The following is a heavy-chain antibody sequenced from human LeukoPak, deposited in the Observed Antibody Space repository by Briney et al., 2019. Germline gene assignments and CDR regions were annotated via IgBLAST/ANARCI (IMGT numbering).Heavy chain of an antibody. CDR1: GGSFSGYY. CDR3: ARSHYGDYFVY. CDR2: INHSGST. D-gene: IGHD4-17*01. J-gene: IGHJ4*02. Sequence: SETLSLTCAVYGGSFSGYYWSWIRQPPGKGLEWIGEINHSGSTNYNPSLKSRVTISVDTSKNQFSLKLSSVTAADTAVYYCARSHYGDYFVYWGQGTLVTVSS. V-gene: IGHV4-34*01.